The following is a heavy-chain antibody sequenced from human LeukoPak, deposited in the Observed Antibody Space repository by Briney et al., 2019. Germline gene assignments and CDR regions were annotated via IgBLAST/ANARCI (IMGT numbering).Heavy chain of an antibody. V-gene: IGHV1-2*02. CDR3: ARGGITIFGVVSTSNWFDP. CDR2: INPNSGGT. CDR1: GYTFTSYD. J-gene: IGHJ5*02. D-gene: IGHD3-3*01. Sequence: ASVKVSCKASGYTFTSYDINWVRQATGQGLEWMGWINPNSGGTNYAQKFQGRVTMTRDTSISTAYMELSRLRSDDTAVYYCARGGITIFGVVSTSNWFDPWGQGTLVTVSS.